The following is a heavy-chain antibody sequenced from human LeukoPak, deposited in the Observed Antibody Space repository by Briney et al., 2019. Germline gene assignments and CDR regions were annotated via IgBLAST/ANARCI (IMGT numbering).Heavy chain of an antibody. CDR3: VVWKGDYTVDY. V-gene: IGHV4-4*02. Sequence: SETLSLTCAVSGASISSSNWWSWVRQAPGKGLEGMGETHHSGTTNYSPSLKSRGTISIDTSKNQFSLKLTSVTAADTAVYYCVVWKGDYTVDYWGQGTLVTVSS. CDR1: GASISSSNW. D-gene: IGHD4-17*01. J-gene: IGHJ4*02. CDR2: THHSGTT.